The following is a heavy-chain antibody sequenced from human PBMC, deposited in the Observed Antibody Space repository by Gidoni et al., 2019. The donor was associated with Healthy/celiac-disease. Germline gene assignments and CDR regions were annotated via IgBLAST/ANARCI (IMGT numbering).Heavy chain of an antibody. CDR1: GGSISRGGYY. Sequence: QVQLQESGPGLVKPSQPLSRTCTVSGGSISRGGYYWSWIRQHPGKGLEWIGYIYYSGSTYYNPSLKSRVTISVDTSKNQFSLKLSSVTAADTAVYYCARGSPVVVDHQIDYWGQGTLVTVSS. J-gene: IGHJ4*02. D-gene: IGHD2-15*01. CDR3: ARGSPVVVDHQIDY. CDR2: IYYSGST. V-gene: IGHV4-31*03.